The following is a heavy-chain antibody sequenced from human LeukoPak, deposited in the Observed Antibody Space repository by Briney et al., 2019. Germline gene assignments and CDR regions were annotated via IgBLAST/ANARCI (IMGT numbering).Heavy chain of an antibody. CDR1: GHTFTVYY. D-gene: IGHD2-8*01. V-gene: IGHV1-2*02. Sequence: ASVKVSCKASGHTFTVYYIHWVRQAPGQGLEWMGWITLNSGDTKYAQKFQGRVTMTSDTSITTAYMELSRLKSDDTAVYYCARDDHDGRYYYMDVWGKGTTVTVSS. CDR2: ITLNSGDT. CDR3: ARDDHDGRYYYMDV. J-gene: IGHJ6*03.